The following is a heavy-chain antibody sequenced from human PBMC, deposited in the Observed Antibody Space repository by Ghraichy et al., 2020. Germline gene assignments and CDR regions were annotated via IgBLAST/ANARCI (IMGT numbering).Heavy chain of an antibody. V-gene: IGHV1-69*13. D-gene: IGHD3-9*01. CDR3: ARVGRYDILTGYYHLSGNWFDP. CDR1: RGTFSSPA. J-gene: IGHJ5*02. Sequence: SVKVSCKASRGTFSSPAISWVRQAPGQGLEWMGGNIPIFGTANYAQKFQGRVTITADESTSTAYMELSSLRSEDTAVYYCARVGRYDILTGYYHLSGNWFDPWGQGTLVTVSS. CDR2: NIPIFGTA.